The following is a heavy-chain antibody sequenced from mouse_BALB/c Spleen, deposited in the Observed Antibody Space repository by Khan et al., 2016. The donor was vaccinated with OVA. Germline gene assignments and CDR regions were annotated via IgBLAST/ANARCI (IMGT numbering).Heavy chain of an antibody. Sequence: VQLQQSGPELVKPGASVKMSCKASGYTFTSYVMHWMRQKPGQGLEWIGYIYPYNDDTKFNEKFKGKATLTSDKSSSTAYMELSSLTSEDSAVYYGASNSRYDVYFDNWGQGTTLTVSS. J-gene: IGHJ2*01. D-gene: IGHD2-14*01. CDR3: ASNSRYDVYFDN. CDR1: GYTFTSYV. CDR2: IYPYNDDT. V-gene: IGHV1S136*01.